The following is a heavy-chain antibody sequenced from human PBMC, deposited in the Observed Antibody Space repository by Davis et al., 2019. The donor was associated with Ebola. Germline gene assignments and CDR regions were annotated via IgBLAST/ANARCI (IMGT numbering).Heavy chain of an antibody. Sequence: PGGSLRLSCAASGFTFSSYGMHWVRQAPGKGLEWVAVISYDGSNKYYADSVKGRFTISRDNSKNTLYLQMNSLRAEDTAVYYCAKDRLYSGYDSRAGGFYYGMDVWGQGTTVTVSS. J-gene: IGHJ6*02. CDR2: ISYDGSNK. D-gene: IGHD5-12*01. V-gene: IGHV3-30*18. CDR1: GFTFSSYG. CDR3: AKDRLYSGYDSRAGGFYYGMDV.